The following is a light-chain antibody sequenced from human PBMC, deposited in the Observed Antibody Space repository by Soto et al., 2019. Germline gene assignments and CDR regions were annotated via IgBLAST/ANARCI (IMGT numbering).Light chain of an antibody. Sequence: SYELTQPPSVSVAPGKTARITCGGNNIGSKSVHWYQQKPGPAPVLVIYYDSDRPSGIPERFSGSNSGNTATLTISRVEAGDEADYYCQVWDSSSDHPVVFGGGTKLTVL. CDR1: NIGSKS. J-gene: IGLJ2*01. CDR3: QVWDSSSDHPVV. CDR2: YDS. V-gene: IGLV3-21*04.